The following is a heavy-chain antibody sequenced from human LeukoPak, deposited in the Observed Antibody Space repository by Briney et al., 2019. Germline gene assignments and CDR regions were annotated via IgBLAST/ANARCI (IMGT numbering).Heavy chain of an antibody. J-gene: IGHJ4*02. CDR2: ISGSGGST. V-gene: IGHV3-23*01. Sequence: PGGSLRLSCAASGITFSSYAMSWVRQAPGKGLEWVSAISGSGGSTYYADSVKGRFTISRDNSKNTLYLQMNSLRAEDTAVYYCAKSGYDPIWLQFSDYWGQGTLVTVSS. CDR1: GITFSSYA. D-gene: IGHD5-24*01. CDR3: AKSGYDPIWLQFSDY.